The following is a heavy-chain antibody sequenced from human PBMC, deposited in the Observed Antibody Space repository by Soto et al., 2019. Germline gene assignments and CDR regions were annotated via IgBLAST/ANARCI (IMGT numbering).Heavy chain of an antibody. CDR1: GFTFSSYA. CDR3: VRGRYYYDSSGYYSPRYDAFDI. D-gene: IGHD3-22*01. CDR2: ISSNGGST. Sequence: GGSLRLSCSASGFTFSSYAMHWVRQAPGKGLEYVSAISSNGGSTYYADSVKGRFTISRDNSKNTLYLQMSSLRAEDTAVYYCVRGRYYYDSSGYYSPRYDAFDIWGQGTMVTVSS. J-gene: IGHJ3*02. V-gene: IGHV3-64D*06.